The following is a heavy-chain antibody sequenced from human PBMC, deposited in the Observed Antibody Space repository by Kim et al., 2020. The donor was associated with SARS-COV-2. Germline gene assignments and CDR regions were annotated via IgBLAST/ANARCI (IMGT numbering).Heavy chain of an antibody. D-gene: IGHD3-16*01. J-gene: IGHJ4*02. V-gene: IGHV4-31*03. Sequence: SETLSLTCTVSGGSISSGGYYWSWIRQHPGKGLEWIGYIYYSGSTYYNPSLKSRVTISVDTSKNQFSLKLSSVTAADTAVYYCARDRLRFAFDYWGQGTLVTVSS. CDR3: ARDRLRFAFDY. CDR2: IYYSGST. CDR1: GGSISSGGYY.